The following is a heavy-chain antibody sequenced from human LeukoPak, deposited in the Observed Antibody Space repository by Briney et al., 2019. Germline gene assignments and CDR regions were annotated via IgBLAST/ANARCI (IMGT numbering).Heavy chain of an antibody. D-gene: IGHD2-2*01. CDR2: LYYSGST. Sequence: SETLSLTCTVSSVSIYIQYWSWLPQPPGQGLEWIGYLYYSGSTNYYPSLKRRITISADTSKNQLSLKLSSVTAADTAVYYCARVRCSSTSCLPNGRWFAAWGKRTLVTVST. J-gene: IGHJ5*02. CDR1: SVSIYIQY. V-gene: IGHV4-59*11. CDR3: ARVRCSSTSCLPNGRWFAA.